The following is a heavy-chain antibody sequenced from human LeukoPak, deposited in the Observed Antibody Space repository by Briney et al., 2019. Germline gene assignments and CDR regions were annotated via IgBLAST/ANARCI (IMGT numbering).Heavy chain of an antibody. Sequence: GGSLRLSCAASGFTFSNYAMSWVRQAPGKGLEWVSAISGSGGSTYYADSVKGRFTISRDNSKNTLYLQMNSLRAEDTAVYYCAKGYDILTGYYLDYWGQGTLVTVSS. CDR1: GFTFSNYA. J-gene: IGHJ4*02. CDR3: AKGYDILTGYYLDY. V-gene: IGHV3-23*01. CDR2: ISGSGGST. D-gene: IGHD3-9*01.